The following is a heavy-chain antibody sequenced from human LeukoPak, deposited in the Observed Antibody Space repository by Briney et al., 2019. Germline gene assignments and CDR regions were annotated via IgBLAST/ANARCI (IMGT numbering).Heavy chain of an antibody. CDR1: GFTFSSYS. V-gene: IGHV3-48*01. J-gene: IGHJ4*02. CDR3: VRGPLFDFRSGYYAY. Sequence: GGSLRLSCAASGFTFSSYSMNWVRQAPGKGLEWVSYISSSSSTIYYADSVKGRFTISRDNAKNSLYLQMNSLRAEDTAVYYCVRGPLFDFRSGYYAYWGQGTLVTVSS. CDR2: ISSSSSTI. D-gene: IGHD3-3*01.